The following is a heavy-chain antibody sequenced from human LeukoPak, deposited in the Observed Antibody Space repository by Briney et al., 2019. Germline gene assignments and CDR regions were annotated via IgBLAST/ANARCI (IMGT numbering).Heavy chain of an antibody. J-gene: IGHJ5*02. V-gene: IGHV1-3*03. Sequence: ASVKVSCKASGYTFTSYAIHWVRQAPGQRLEWMGWINAGNGNTKYSQEFQGRVTITRDTSASTAYMELSSLRSEDMAVYYCARSSSWYQKDNWFDPWGQGTLVTVSS. D-gene: IGHD6-13*01. CDR1: GYTFTSYA. CDR2: INAGNGNT. CDR3: ARSSSWYQKDNWFDP.